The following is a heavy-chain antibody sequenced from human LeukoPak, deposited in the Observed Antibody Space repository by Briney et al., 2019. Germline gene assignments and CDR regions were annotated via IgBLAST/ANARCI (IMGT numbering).Heavy chain of an antibody. CDR3: ARGRMAAVRWFDP. CDR2: ISYDGSNK. J-gene: IGHJ5*02. Sequence: GGSLRLSCAASGFTFSSYAMHWVRQAPGKGLEWVAVISYDGSNKYYADSVKGRFTISRDNSKNTLYLQMNSLRAEDTAVYYCARGRMAAVRWFDPWGQGTLVTVSS. D-gene: IGHD6-13*01. CDR1: GFTFSSYA. V-gene: IGHV3-30*04.